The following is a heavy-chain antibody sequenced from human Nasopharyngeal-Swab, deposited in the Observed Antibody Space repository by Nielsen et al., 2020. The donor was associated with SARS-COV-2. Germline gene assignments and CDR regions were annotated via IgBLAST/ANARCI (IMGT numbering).Heavy chain of an antibody. D-gene: IGHD2-15*01. Sequence: GESLKISCAASGFTFSSYSMNWVRQAPGKGLEWVSSVSSSGSYISYADSLKGRFTISRDNVKNTLYLQMNSLRAEDTAVYYCARDVGGRDNYWGQGALVTVSS. V-gene: IGHV3-21*06. CDR2: VSSSGSYI. J-gene: IGHJ4*02. CDR1: GFTFSSYS. CDR3: ARDVGGRDNY.